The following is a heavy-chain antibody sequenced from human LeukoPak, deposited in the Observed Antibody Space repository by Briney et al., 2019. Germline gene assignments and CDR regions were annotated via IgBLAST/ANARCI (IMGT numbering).Heavy chain of an antibody. V-gene: IGHV1-69*05. CDR2: ISPVFGTA. CDR1: GGTFSSYA. J-gene: IGHJ4*02. Sequence: ASVKVSCKASGGTFSSYAISWVRQAPGQGLEWMGRISPVFGTADYAQNFQGRVTITTDESTSTAYMELRSLRSEDTAVYYCARYSSGWYPIPLDYWGQGTLVTVSS. CDR3: ARYSSGWYPIPLDY. D-gene: IGHD6-19*01.